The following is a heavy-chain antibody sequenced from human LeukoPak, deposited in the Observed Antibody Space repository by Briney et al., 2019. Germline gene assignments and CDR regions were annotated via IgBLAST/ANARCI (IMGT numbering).Heavy chain of an antibody. J-gene: IGHJ6*02. CDR2: INPSGGST. D-gene: IGHD1-26*01. CDR3: AREASSGSYYWVESNYGMDV. Sequence: GASVKVSCKASGYTFTSYYMHWVRQAPGQGLEWMGIINPSGGSTSYAQKFQGRVTMTRDTSTSTVYMELSSLRSEDTAVYYCAREASSGSYYWVESNYGMDVWGQGTTVTVSS. CDR1: GYTFTSYY. V-gene: IGHV1-46*01.